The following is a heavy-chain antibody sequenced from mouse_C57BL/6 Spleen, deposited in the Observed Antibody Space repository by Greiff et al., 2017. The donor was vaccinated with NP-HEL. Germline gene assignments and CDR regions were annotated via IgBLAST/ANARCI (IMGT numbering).Heavy chain of an antibody. CDR3: ARNEGFYYGSYGGYFDV. Sequence: VQLVESGAELVKPGASVKLSCKASGYTFTEYTIHWVKQRSGQGLEWIGWFYPGSGSIKYNEKFKDKATLTADKSSSTVYMELSRLTSEDSAVYFWARNEGFYYGSYGGYFDVWGTGTTVTVAS. D-gene: IGHD2-1*01. V-gene: IGHV1-62-2*01. J-gene: IGHJ1*03. CDR1: GYTFTEYT. CDR2: FYPGSGSI.